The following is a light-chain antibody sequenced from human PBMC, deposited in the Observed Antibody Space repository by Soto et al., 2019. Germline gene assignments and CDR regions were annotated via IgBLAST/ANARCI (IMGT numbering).Light chain of an antibody. CDR1: SGHSNYA. V-gene: IGLV4-69*01. J-gene: IGLJ2*01. CDR3: QTWVTGIQV. CDR2: LNSDGGY. Sequence: QSVLTQSPSASASLGASVKLTCALSSGHSNYAIAWHQQQPEKGPRYLMKLNSDGGYSKVDGIPDRFSGSSSGAERYLTISSLQSEDEADYYCQTWVTGIQVFGGGTKLTVL.